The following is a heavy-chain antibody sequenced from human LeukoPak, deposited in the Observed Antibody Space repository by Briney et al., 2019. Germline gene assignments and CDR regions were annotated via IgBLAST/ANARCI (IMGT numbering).Heavy chain of an antibody. J-gene: IGHJ4*02. D-gene: IGHD3-10*01. V-gene: IGHV1-2*02. CDR2: INPNSGGT. CDR3: ARDPSHMVRGVILVEYYFDY. CDR1: GYTFTGYY. Sequence: ASVKVSCKASGYTFTGYYMHWVRQAPGQGLEWMGWINPNSGGTNYAQKFQGRVTMTRDTSISTAYMELSRLRSDDTAVYYCARDPSHMVRGVILVEYYFDYWGQGTLVTVSS.